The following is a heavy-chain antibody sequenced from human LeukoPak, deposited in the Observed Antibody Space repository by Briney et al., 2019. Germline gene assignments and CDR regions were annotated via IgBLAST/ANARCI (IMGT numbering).Heavy chain of an antibody. D-gene: IGHD3-3*01. CDR3: ARGASGYYTGSEGWFDP. V-gene: IGHV4-30-2*01. Sequence: SETLSLTCTVSGGSISSGDYYWSWIRQPPGKGLEWIGYIYHSGSTYYNPSLKSRVAISVDRSKNQFSLKLSSVTAADTAVYYCARGASGYYTGSEGWFDPWGQGTLVTVSS. CDR1: GGSISSGDYY. CDR2: IYHSGST. J-gene: IGHJ5*02.